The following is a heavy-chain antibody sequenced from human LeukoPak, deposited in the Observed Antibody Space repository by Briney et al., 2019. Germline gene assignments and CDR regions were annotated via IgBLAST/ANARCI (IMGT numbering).Heavy chain of an antibody. J-gene: IGHJ4*02. CDR1: GYSFTSYW. V-gene: IGHV5-51*01. Sequence: GESLKISCKGSGYSFTSYWIGWVRQMPGKGLEWMGIISPGDSDTAYSPSFRGQVTISADKSISTAYLQWSSLKASDTAMYYCARRNGYNAGALDFDYWGQGTLVTVPS. D-gene: IGHD5-24*01. CDR3: ARRNGYNAGALDFDY. CDR2: ISPGDSDT.